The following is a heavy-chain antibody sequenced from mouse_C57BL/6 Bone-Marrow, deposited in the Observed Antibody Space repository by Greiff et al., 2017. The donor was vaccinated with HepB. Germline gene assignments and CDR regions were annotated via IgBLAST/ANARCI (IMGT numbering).Heavy chain of an antibody. Sequence: EVQLVESGGDLVKPGGPLKLSCAASGFTFSSYGMSWVRQTPDKRLEWVATISSGGSYTYYPDSVKGRFTISRDNAKNTLYLQMSSLKSEDTAMYYCASYGSSYKYFDVWGTGTTVTVSS. CDR1: GFTFSSYG. D-gene: IGHD1-1*01. CDR2: ISSGGSYT. V-gene: IGHV5-6*01. J-gene: IGHJ1*03. CDR3: ASYGSSYKYFDV.